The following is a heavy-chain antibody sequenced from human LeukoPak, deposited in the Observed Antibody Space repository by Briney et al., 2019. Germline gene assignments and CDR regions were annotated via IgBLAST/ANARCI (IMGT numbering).Heavy chain of an antibody. J-gene: IGHJ1*01. CDR1: GYTFTSYG. CDR2: ISGYNGDA. D-gene: IGHD5-18*01. Sequence: ASAKVSCKASGYTFTSYGISWVRQAPGQGLEWMGWISGYNGDAIYAQKLQGRVTLTTDTSTTTAYMELRSLTSDDTAVYYCARDDRSVDTAMSFQRWGQGTLVTVSP. V-gene: IGHV1-18*01. CDR3: ARDDRSVDTAMSFQR.